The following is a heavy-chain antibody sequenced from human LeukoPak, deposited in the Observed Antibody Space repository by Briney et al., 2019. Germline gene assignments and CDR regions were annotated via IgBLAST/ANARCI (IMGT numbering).Heavy chain of an antibody. V-gene: IGHV3-7*01. CDR3: ARGPSSWYVDAFDI. D-gene: IGHD6-13*01. J-gene: IGHJ3*02. CDR1: GFTFSSYW. Sequence: PGGSLRLPCAASGFTFSSYWMSWVRQAPGKGLEWVANIKQDGSEKYYVDSVKGRFTISRDNSKNTLYLQMNSLRAEDTAVYYCARGPSSWYVDAFDIWGQGTMVTVSS. CDR2: IKQDGSEK.